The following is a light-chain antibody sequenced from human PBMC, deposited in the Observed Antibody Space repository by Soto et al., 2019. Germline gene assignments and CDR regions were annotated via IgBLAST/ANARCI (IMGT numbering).Light chain of an antibody. J-gene: IGLJ1*01. CDR2: EVN. CDR1: SSDAGDYNF. CDR3: SSYAGSNV. V-gene: IGLV2-8*01. Sequence: QSALTQPPSASGSPGQSVTISCTGVSSDAGDYNFVSWYQQHPGKAPKLMIYEVNKRPSGVPDRFSGSKSGNTASLTVSGLQAEDEADYYCSSYAGSNVFGTGTKVTVL.